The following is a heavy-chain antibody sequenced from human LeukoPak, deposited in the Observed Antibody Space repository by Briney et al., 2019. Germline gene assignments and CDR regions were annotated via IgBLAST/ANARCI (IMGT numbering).Heavy chain of an antibody. D-gene: IGHD2-15*01. CDR1: GGSLSSYY. V-gene: IGHV4-4*07. J-gene: IGHJ4*02. CDR2: IYTSGSS. CDR3: ARGPGYCSGGSCYLDC. Sequence: SETLSLTCTVSGGSLSSYYWSWIRQPAGKGLEWIGRIYTSGSSNYNPSLKSRVTISVDTSTNQFSLKLTSVTAADTAVYYCARGPGYCSGGSCYLDCWGQGTLVTVSS.